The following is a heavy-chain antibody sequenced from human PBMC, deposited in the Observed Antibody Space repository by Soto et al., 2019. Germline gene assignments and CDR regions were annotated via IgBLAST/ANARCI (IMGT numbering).Heavy chain of an antibody. CDR3: ARLAAAGNTNWFDP. Sequence: SETLSLTCTDSGGSIRSYYWSWIRQPPGKGLEWIGYIYYSGSTNYNPSLKSRVTISVDTSKNQFSLKLSSVTAADTAVYYCARLAAAGNTNWFDPWGQGTLVTVS. CDR1: GGSIRSYY. J-gene: IGHJ5*02. D-gene: IGHD6-13*01. V-gene: IGHV4-59*01. CDR2: IYYSGST.